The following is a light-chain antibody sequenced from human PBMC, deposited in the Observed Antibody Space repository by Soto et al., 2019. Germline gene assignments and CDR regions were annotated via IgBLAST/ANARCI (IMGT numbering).Light chain of an antibody. CDR2: GNR. V-gene: IGLV1-40*01. CDR3: QSYDSSLSALYV. CDR1: SSNIGAGYD. Sequence: QSVLTQPHSVSGAPGQRVTISFTGSSSNIGAGYDVHWYQQLPGTAPKLLIYGNRNRPSGVPDRFSGSKSGTSASLAITGLQAEDEADYYCQSYDSSLSALYVFGTGTKVTVL. J-gene: IGLJ1*01.